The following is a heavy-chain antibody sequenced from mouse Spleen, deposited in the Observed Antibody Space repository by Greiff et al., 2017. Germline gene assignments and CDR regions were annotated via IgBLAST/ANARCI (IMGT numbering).Heavy chain of an antibody. CDR3: ARFLGGYFDV. CDR1: GYSFTSYW. J-gene: IGHJ1*01. CDR2: IDPSDSET. V-gene: IGHV1S126*01. Sequence: VKLQESGPQLVRPGASVKISCKASGYSFTSYWMHWVKQRPGQGLEWIGMIDPSDSETRLNQKFKDKATLTVDKSSSTAYMQLSSPTSEDSAVYYCARFLGGYFDVWGAGTTVTVSS.